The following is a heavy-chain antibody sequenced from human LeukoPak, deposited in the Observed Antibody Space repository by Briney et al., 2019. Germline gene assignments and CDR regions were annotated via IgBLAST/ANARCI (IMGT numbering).Heavy chain of an antibody. V-gene: IGHV3-53*01. Sequence: GSLRLSCAASGFTVSSNYMSWVRQAPGKGLEWVSVIYSGGSTYYADSVKGRFTISRDNSKNTLYLQMNSLRAEDTAVYYCARALDFWSGYYVSWGQGTLVTVSS. CDR1: GFTVSSNY. D-gene: IGHD3-3*01. J-gene: IGHJ5*02. CDR2: IYSGGST. CDR3: ARALDFWSGYYVS.